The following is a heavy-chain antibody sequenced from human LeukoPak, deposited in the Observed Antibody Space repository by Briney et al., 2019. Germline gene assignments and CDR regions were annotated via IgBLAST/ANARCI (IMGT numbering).Heavy chain of an antibody. CDR2: INHSGST. D-gene: IGHD3-3*01. Sequence: SETLSLTCAVYGGSFSGYYWSWIRQPPGKGLEWIGEINHSGSTNYNPSLKSRVTISVDTSKNQFSLKLSSVTAADTAVYYCARNPGRITIFGVVIIGEAFDYWGQGTLVTVSP. J-gene: IGHJ4*02. V-gene: IGHV4-34*01. CDR3: ARNPGRITIFGVVIIGEAFDY. CDR1: GGSFSGYY.